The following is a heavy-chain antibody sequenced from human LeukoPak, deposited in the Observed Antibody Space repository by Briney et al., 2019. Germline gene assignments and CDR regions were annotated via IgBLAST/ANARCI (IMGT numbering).Heavy chain of an antibody. D-gene: IGHD3-10*01. CDR3: ARDLIYGSGSPLAY. V-gene: IGHV3-48*04. CDR1: GFTFSSYT. Sequence: GGSLRLSCAASGFTFSSYTMNWVRQAPGKGLEWVSYISSSSSTKYYADSVKGRFTISRDNAKNSLYLQMNSLRAEDTAVYYCARDLIYGSGSPLAYWGQGTLVTVSS. CDR2: ISSSSSTK. J-gene: IGHJ4*02.